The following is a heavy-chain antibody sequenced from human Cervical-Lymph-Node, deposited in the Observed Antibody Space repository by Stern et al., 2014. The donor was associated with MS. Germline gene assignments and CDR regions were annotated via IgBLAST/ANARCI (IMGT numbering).Heavy chain of an antibody. CDR1: GFTFSSYA. Sequence: EVQLVESGGGLVQPGGSLRLSCAASGFTFSSYAMSWVRQAPGKGLEWVSAISGSGGSTYYADSVKGRFTISRDNSKNTLYLQMNSLRAEDTAVYYCASPYCSSTSCYWDYYYGMDVWGQGTTVTVSS. CDR2: ISGSGGST. V-gene: IGHV3-23*04. CDR3: ASPYCSSTSCYWDYYYGMDV. J-gene: IGHJ6*02. D-gene: IGHD2-2*01.